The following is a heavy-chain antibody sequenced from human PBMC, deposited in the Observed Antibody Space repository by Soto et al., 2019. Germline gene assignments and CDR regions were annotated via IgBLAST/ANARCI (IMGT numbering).Heavy chain of an antibody. Sequence: PGGSLRLSCAASGFTSSSYSMSWVRQAPGKGLEWVSAISGSGGSTYYADSVKGRFTISRDNSKNTLYLQMNSLRAEDTAVYYCAKDRTIKGYYDFWSGYYTPEDFDYWGQGTLVTVSS. CDR2: ISGSGGST. J-gene: IGHJ4*02. CDR3: AKDRTIKGYYDFWSGYYTPEDFDY. D-gene: IGHD3-3*01. V-gene: IGHV3-23*01. CDR1: GFTSSSYS.